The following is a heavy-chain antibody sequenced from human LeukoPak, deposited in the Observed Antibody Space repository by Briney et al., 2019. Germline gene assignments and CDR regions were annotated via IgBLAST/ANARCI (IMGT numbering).Heavy chain of an antibody. J-gene: IGHJ5*02. CDR3: ARVTPDQRFDP. V-gene: IGHV4-39*02. CDR1: GGSISSTNYY. CDR2: IYYSGST. Sequence: PSETLSLTCTVSGGSISSTNYYWAWIRQPPGKGLEWIGNIYYSGSTYYNPSLNSRITISIDTSKSRFSLRLSSVTPEDTAVYYCARVTPDQRFDPWGQGTLVTVSS. D-gene: IGHD4-11*01.